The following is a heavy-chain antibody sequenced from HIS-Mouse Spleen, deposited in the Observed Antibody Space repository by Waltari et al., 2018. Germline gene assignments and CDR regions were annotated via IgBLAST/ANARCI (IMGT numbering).Heavy chain of an antibody. CDR2: IYYSGST. Sequence: QVQLQESGPGLVKPSETLSLTCTVSGGSISSYYWSWIRQPPGKGLEWIGYIYYSGSTNYNTSLNSRVTISVDTSKNQCSLKLSSVTAADTAVYYCAREIPYSSSWYDWYFDLWGRGTLVTVSS. CDR3: AREIPYSSSWYDWYFDL. J-gene: IGHJ2*01. D-gene: IGHD6-13*01. CDR1: GGSISSYY. V-gene: IGHV4-59*12.